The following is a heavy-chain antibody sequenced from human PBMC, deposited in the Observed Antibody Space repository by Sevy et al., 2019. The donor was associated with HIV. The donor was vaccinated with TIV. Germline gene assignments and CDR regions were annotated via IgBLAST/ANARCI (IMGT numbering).Heavy chain of an antibody. Sequence: SETLSLTCTVSGGSITSLYWNWIRQPPGKGLEWIANIYYNGHINYNPSPKSRVTLSLDTSKNQFSLRLSSVTAAYTARDYCAGEKAGGRGYPWGQGTLVTVSS. CDR3: AGEKAGGRGYP. CDR2: IYYNGHI. D-gene: IGHD3-10*01. V-gene: IGHV4-59*08. J-gene: IGHJ5*02. CDR1: GGSITSLY.